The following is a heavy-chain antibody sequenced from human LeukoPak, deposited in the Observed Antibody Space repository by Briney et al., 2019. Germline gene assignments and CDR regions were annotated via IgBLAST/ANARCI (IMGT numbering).Heavy chain of an antibody. J-gene: IGHJ3*01. CDR2: ISWNSGYV. V-gene: IGHV3-9*01. Sequence: GGSLRLSCTDSGFTFDDYAMHWVRQAPGKGLEWVSGISWNSGYVVYADSVKGRFTISRDNAKNSLYLQMNSLRAEDTAVYYCAKEMATIRAFDFWGQGTMVTVSS. D-gene: IGHD5-24*01. CDR1: GFTFDDYA. CDR3: AKEMATIRAFDF.